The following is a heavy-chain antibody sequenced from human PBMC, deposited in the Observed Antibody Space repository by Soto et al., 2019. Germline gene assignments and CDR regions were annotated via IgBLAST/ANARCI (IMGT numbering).Heavy chain of an antibody. D-gene: IGHD3-16*01. CDR1: GFIFSTYT. Sequence: EGQLVESGGGLVLPGGSLRLSCAASGFIFSTYTLNWVRQAPGQGLEWVSYISAGSDAIHYADSVKGRFTVSRDNAKNSLFLQMNSLRDEDTAVYYCARLYTTSRVGAWFEPWGQGTLVTVSS. J-gene: IGHJ5*02. CDR2: ISAGSDAI. V-gene: IGHV3-48*02. CDR3: ARLYTTSRVGAWFEP.